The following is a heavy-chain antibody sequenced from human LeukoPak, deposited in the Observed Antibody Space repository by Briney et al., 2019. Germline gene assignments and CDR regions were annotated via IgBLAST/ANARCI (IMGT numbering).Heavy chain of an antibody. J-gene: IGHJ3*02. CDR2: ISWNSGSI. V-gene: IGHV3-9*01. D-gene: IGHD6-13*01. CDR3: AKDKAAAGPADAFDI. CDR1: GFTFDDYA. Sequence: GRSLRLSCAASGFTFDDYAMHWVRQAPGKGLEWVSGISWNSGSIGYADSVKGRFTISRDNAKNSLYLQMNSLRAEGKALYYCAKDKAAAGPADAFDIWGQGTMVTVSS.